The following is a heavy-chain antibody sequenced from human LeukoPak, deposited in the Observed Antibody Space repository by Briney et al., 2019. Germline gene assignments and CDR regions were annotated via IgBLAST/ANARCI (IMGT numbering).Heavy chain of an antibody. V-gene: IGHV1-8*02. D-gene: IGHD4/OR15-4a*01. J-gene: IGHJ6*03. CDR2: MNPNSGNT. CDR3: ARDGAKYIVSYMDV. Sequence: ASVKVSCKASGYTFASYGISWLRQATGQGLEWMGWMNPNSGNTGYAQKFQGRVTMTRNTSISTAYMELSSLRSEDTAVYYCARDGAKYIVSYMDVWGKGTTVTVSS. CDR1: GYTFASYG.